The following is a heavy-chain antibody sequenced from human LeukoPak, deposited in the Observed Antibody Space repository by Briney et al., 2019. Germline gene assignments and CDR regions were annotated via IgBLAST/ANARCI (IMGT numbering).Heavy chain of an antibody. D-gene: IGHD3-10*01. V-gene: IGHV1-69*13. J-gene: IGHJ3*02. CDR2: IIPIFGTA. CDR3: ARVLGRHDAFDI. Sequence: SVKVSCKASGGTFSSYAISWVRQAPGQGLEWMGGIIPIFGTANYAQKFQGRVTITADESTSTAYMGLSSLRSEDTAVYYCARVLGRHDAFDIWGQGTMVAVSS. CDR1: GGTFSSYA.